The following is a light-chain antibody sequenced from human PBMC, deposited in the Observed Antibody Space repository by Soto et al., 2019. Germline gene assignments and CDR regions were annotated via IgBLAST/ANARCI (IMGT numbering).Light chain of an antibody. J-gene: IGKJ1*01. CDR2: AAS. V-gene: IGKV1-12*01. CDR1: QGISSW. Sequence: DIQMTQSPSSVSASVGDRVTITCRASQGISSWLAWYQQKPGKAPKLLIYAASSLQSGVPSRFSGSGSGTDYTLTISSLEPEDSAVYYCHQRQSWPRTFGQGTKVDNK. CDR3: HQRQSWPRT.